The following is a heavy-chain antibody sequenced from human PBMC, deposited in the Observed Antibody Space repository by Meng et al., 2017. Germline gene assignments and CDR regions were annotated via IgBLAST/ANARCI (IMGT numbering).Heavy chain of an antibody. D-gene: IGHD6-13*01. CDR3: ARVAAAGTIGYAFDI. J-gene: IGHJ3*02. CDR1: EFTFSSYA. CDR2: ISYDGSNK. V-gene: IGHV3-30*04. Sequence: GGSLRLSCAASEFTFSSYAMHWVRQAPGKGLEWVAVISYDGSNKYYADSVKGRFTISRDNSKNTLYLQMNSLRAEDTAVYYCARVAAAGTIGYAFDIWGQGTMVTVSS.